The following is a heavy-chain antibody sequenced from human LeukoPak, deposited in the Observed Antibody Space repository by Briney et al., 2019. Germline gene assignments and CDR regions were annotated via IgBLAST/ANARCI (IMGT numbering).Heavy chain of an antibody. Sequence: SETLSLTCTVSGGSISSYYWSWIRQPPGKGLEWIGYIYYSVSTNYNPSLKSRVTISVDTSKNQFSLKLSSVTAADTAVYYCARIDKSSYYDFWSGYYSSYYYGMDVWGQGTTVTVSS. D-gene: IGHD3-3*01. CDR3: ARIDKSSYYDFWSGYYSSYYYGMDV. J-gene: IGHJ6*02. CDR2: IYYSVST. V-gene: IGHV4-59*01. CDR1: GGSISSYY.